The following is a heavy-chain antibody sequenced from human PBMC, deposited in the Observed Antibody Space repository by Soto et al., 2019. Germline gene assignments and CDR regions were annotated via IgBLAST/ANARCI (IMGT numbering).Heavy chain of an antibody. J-gene: IGHJ6*03. CDR3: AKSVCTNGVCWGYYYYYYYMDV. CDR1: GFTFSSYA. CDR2: ISGSGGST. Sequence: PGGSLRLSCAASGFTFSSYAMSWVRQAPGKGLEWVSAISGSGGSTYYADSVKGRFTISRDNSKNTLYLQMNSLRAEDTAVYYCAKSVCTNGVCWGYYYYYYYMDVWGKGPTVTVSS. V-gene: IGHV3-23*01. D-gene: IGHD2-8*01.